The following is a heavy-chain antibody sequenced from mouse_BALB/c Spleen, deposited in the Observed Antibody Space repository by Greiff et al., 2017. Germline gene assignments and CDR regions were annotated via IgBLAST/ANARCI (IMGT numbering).Heavy chain of an antibody. J-gene: IGHJ4*01. D-gene: IGHD1-1*01. CDR3: ARDLRYGSSPDVDY. V-gene: IGHV5-6-3*01. CDR1: GFTFSSYG. Sequence: EVKLMESGGGLVQPGGSLKLPCAASGFTFSSYGMSWVRQTPDKRLELVATINSNGGSTYYPDSVKGRFTISRDNAKNTLYLQMSSLKSEDTAMYYCARDLRYGSSPDVDYWGQGTSVTVSS. CDR2: INSNGGST.